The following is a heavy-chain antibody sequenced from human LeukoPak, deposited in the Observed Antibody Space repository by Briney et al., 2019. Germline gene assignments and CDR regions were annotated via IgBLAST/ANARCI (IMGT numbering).Heavy chain of an antibody. J-gene: IGHJ5*02. Sequence: ASVKVSCKASGYTFTSYGITWVRQAPGQGLEWMGWISVYNGNTNYAQNLQGRVTMTTDTSTSTAYMELRSLRSDDTAVYYCARAIFGVVIRFDPWGQGTLVIVSS. CDR1: GYTFTSYG. V-gene: IGHV1-18*01. CDR2: ISVYNGNT. CDR3: ARAIFGVVIRFDP. D-gene: IGHD3-3*01.